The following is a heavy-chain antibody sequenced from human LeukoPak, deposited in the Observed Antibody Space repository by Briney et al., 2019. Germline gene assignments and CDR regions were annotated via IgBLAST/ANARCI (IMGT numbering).Heavy chain of an antibody. V-gene: IGHV4-34*01. CDR1: GGSFSGYL. CDR3: TRSGLTGMREYERADFYYYGMDL. CDR2: VNYRGSP. Sequence: SETLSLTCDVPGGSFSGYLWSWIRQTPGKGLEWIGEVNYRGSPNYNPSLESRVTISVDTSNNQLSLKLTSVTAADTALYYCTRSGLTGMREYERADFYYYGMDLWGQGTAVTVFS. D-gene: IGHD2/OR15-2a*01. J-gene: IGHJ6*02.